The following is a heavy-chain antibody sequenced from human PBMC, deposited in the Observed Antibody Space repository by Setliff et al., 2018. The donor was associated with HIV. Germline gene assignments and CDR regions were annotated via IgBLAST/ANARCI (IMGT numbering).Heavy chain of an antibody. CDR2: INPNSGGT. Sequence: ASVKVSCKASGYTFTGYYMHWVRQAPGQGLEWMGWINPNSGGTNYAQKFQGRVTMTRDTSISTAYMELRRLRSDDTAVYYCARDRSDYYYYYGMDVWGRGTTVTVSS. CDR3: ARDRSDYYYYYGMDV. J-gene: IGHJ6*02. V-gene: IGHV1-2*02. D-gene: IGHD3-3*01. CDR1: GYTFTGYY.